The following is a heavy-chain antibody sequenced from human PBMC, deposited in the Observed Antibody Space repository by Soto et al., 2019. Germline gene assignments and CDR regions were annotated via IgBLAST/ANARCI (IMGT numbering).Heavy chain of an antibody. Sequence: SATLSLTCTVSGGSISSYYWSWIRQPPGKGLEWIGYIYYSGSTNYNPSLKSRVTISVDTSKNQFSLKLSSVTAADTAVYYCARGGGSWYVDYYYYGMDVWGQGTTVTVSS. CDR1: GGSISSYY. CDR3: ARGGGSWYVDYYYYGMDV. CDR2: IYYSGST. J-gene: IGHJ6*02. D-gene: IGHD6-13*01. V-gene: IGHV4-59*01.